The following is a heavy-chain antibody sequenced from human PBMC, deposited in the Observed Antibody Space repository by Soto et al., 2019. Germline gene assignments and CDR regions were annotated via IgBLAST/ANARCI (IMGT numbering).Heavy chain of an antibody. D-gene: IGHD2-2*01. V-gene: IGHV3-23*01. CDR1: GFTFSSYA. Sequence: GGSLRLSCAASGFTFSSYAMSWVRQAPGKGLEWVSAISGSGGSTYYADSVKGRFTISRDNSKNTLYLQMNSLRAEDTAVYYCAKVVVPAAITQVPWFDPWRQGTLVTAPQ. J-gene: IGHJ5*02. CDR3: AKVVVPAAITQVPWFDP. CDR2: ISGSGGST.